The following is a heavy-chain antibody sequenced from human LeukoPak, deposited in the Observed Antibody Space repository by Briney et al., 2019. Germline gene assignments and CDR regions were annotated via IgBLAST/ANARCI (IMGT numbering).Heavy chain of an antibody. J-gene: IGHJ4*02. CDR1: GLTVSSNY. CDR3: ARGHDAGYSSGWETNDY. D-gene: IGHD6-19*01. CDR2: IYSGGST. V-gene: IGHV3-53*01. Sequence: AGGSLTLSCAASGLTVSSNYMSWARQAPGKGLEWGADIYSGGSTYYTDYVKGRFTISRDKSKNTLYLQMNSLRAEDTAVYYCARGHDAGYSSGWETNDYWGQGTLVTVSS.